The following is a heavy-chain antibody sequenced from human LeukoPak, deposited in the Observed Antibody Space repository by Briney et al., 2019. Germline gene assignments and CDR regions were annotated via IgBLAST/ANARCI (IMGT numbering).Heavy chain of an antibody. CDR1: GFTFCSYG. D-gene: IGHD2-2*01. J-gene: IGHJ4*02. V-gene: IGHV3-30*18. Sequence: PGRSLRLSCAASGFTFCSYGMHWVRQAPGKGLEWVAVISYDGSNKYYADSVKGRFTISRDNSKNTLYLQMNSLRAEDTAVCYCAKGTFREIVVVPAAMNYWGQGTLVTVSS. CDR2: ISYDGSNK. CDR3: AKGTFREIVVVPAAMNY.